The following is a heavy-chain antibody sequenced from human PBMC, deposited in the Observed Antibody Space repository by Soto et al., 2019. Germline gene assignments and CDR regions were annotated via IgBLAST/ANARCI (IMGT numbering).Heavy chain of an antibody. V-gene: IGHV3-23*01. D-gene: IGHD2-15*01. CDR3: AKDSLVAGDGGDDAFDF. CDR2: ISGSGGST. Sequence: EVQLLESGGGLVQPGGSLRLSCAASGFTFSSYAMSWVRQAPGKGLEWVSAISGSGGSTYYADSVKGRFTISRDNSKNTLYLQMHSLRVEDTAVYYCAKDSLVAGDGGDDAFDFWGQGTMVTVSS. CDR1: GFTFSSYA. J-gene: IGHJ3*01.